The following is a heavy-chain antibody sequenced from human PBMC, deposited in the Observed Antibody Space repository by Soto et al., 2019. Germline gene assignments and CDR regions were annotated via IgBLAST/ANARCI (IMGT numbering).Heavy chain of an antibody. V-gene: IGHV3-23*01. CDR2: ISGNGGST. CDR3: ARVGGYCTTTTCPFHY. Sequence: GGSLRLSCAASGFTFSGYAMSWVRQAPGQGLEWVSGISGNGGSTYYADSVKGRFTISRDNSKNSLYVQMNSLRDEDTAVYYCARVGGYCTTTTCPFHYWGQGTLVTVSS. CDR1: GFTFSGYA. D-gene: IGHD2-2*01. J-gene: IGHJ1*01.